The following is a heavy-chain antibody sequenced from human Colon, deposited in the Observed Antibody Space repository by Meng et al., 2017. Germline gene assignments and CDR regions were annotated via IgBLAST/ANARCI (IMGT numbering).Heavy chain of an antibody. CDR2: ISSFNGVT. CDR1: GDTFSDYG. J-gene: IGHJ5*02. Sequence: QVYLGQFGAEVGKPGAAGKASCKVTGDTFSDYGVSWVRQAPGQGLEWMGWISSFNGVTNYARKFRGRVTMTADTSTATAYMELRSLTSDDTAVYYCARTPFAGTPGTIGNWFDPWGQGTLVTVSS. V-gene: IGHV1-18*01. D-gene: IGHD2-8*01. CDR3: ARTPFAGTPGTIGNWFDP.